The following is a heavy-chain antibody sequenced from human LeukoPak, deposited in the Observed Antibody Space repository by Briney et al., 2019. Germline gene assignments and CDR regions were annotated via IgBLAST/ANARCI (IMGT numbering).Heavy chain of an antibody. CDR3: AKADYVWGSYRYPWAFDY. J-gene: IGHJ4*02. V-gene: IGHV3-23*01. CDR2: ISGSVGST. Sequence: PGGSLRLSCAASGFTFSSYAMSWVRQAPGKGLEWVSAISGSVGSTYYADSVKGRFTISRDNSKNTLYLQMNSLRAEDTAVYYCAKADYVWGSYRYPWAFDYWGQGTLVTVSS. D-gene: IGHD3-16*02. CDR1: GFTFSSYA.